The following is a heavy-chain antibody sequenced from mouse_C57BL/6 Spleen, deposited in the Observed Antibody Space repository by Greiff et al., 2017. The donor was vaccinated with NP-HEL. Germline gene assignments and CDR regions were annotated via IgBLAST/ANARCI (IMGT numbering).Heavy chain of an antibody. CDR1: GFTFSSYA. Sequence: EVMLVESGEGLVKPGGSLKLSCAASGFTFSSYAMSWVRQTPEKRLEWVAYISSGGDYIYYADTVKGRFTISRDNARNNLYLQMSSLKSEDTAMYYCTRDAIITTVVANYYAMDYWGQGTSVTVSS. D-gene: IGHD1-1*01. CDR3: TRDAIITTVVANYYAMDY. V-gene: IGHV5-9-1*02. J-gene: IGHJ4*01. CDR2: ISSGGDYI.